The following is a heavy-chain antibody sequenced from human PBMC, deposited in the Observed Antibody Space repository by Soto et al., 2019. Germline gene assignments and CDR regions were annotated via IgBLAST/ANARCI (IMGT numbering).Heavy chain of an antibody. J-gene: IGHJ5*02. Sequence: GGSLRLSCAASGFTFSNAWMSWVRQAPGKGLEWVSAISGSGGSTYYTDSVKGRFTISRDNSKNTLYLQMNSLRADDTAVYYCAKDRSVDTRDWFDPWGQGTLVTVSS. CDR1: GFTFSNAW. CDR2: ISGSGGST. D-gene: IGHD5-18*01. V-gene: IGHV3-23*01. CDR3: AKDRSVDTRDWFDP.